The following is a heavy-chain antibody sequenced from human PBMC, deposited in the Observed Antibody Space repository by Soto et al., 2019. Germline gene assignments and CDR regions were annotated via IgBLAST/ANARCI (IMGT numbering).Heavy chain of an antibody. CDR2: ISAYNGNT. V-gene: IGHV1-18*01. Sequence: ASVKVSCKSSGYTFTSFGISWVRQAPRQGLEWMGWISAYNGNTKYSQKFQGRVTITRDTSASTAYMELSSLRSEDTAVYYCAREFFVVVVAATTNWFDPWGQGTLVTVSS. CDR1: GYTFTSFG. D-gene: IGHD2-15*01. CDR3: AREFFVVVVAATTNWFDP. J-gene: IGHJ5*02.